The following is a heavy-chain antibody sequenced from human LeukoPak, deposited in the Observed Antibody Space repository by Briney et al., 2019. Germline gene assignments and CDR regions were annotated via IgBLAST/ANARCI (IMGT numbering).Heavy chain of an antibody. CDR2: IIPIFGTA. CDR3: ARGPTELDY. Sequence: SVKVSCKASGGTLSSYAISWGRQGPGQRPEWMGRIIPIFGTANYAQKFQGRVTITADKSTSTAYMELSSLRSEDTAVYYCARGPTELDYWGQGTLVTVSS. J-gene: IGHJ4*02. CDR1: GGTLSSYA. V-gene: IGHV1-69*06. D-gene: IGHD1-14*01.